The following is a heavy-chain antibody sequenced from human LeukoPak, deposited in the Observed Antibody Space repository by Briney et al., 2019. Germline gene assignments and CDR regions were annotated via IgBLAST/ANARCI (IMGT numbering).Heavy chain of an antibody. D-gene: IGHD1-26*01. Sequence: SETLSLTCTVSGYSISSGYYWGWIRQPPGKGLEWIGSIYHSGSTYYNPSLKSRVTISVDKSKNQFSLKLRSVIAADTAVYYCARVGWELLGPFDHWGQGTLVTVSS. CDR2: IYHSGST. CDR1: GYSISSGYY. V-gene: IGHV4-38-2*02. CDR3: ARVGWELLGPFDH. J-gene: IGHJ4*02.